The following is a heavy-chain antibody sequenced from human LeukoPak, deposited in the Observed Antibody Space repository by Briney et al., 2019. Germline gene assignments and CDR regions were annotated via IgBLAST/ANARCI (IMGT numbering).Heavy chain of an antibody. J-gene: IGHJ4*02. CDR3: AKGSSGYSYGGHYFDY. V-gene: IGHV3-23*01. D-gene: IGHD5-18*01. Sequence: HPGGSLRLSCAASGFTFSSYAMSWVRQAPGKGLEWVSAISGSGGSTYYADSVKGRFTISRDNSKNTLYLQMNSLRAEDTAVYYCAKGSSGYSYGGHYFDYWGQGTLVTVSS. CDR2: ISGSGGST. CDR1: GFTFSSYA.